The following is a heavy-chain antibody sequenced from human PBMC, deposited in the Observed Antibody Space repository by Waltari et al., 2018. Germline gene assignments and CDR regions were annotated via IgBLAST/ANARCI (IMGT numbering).Heavy chain of an antibody. D-gene: IGHD6-13*01. J-gene: IGHJ1*01. CDR1: GGSFSGYY. CDR2: INHSGST. V-gene: IGHV4-34*01. CDR3: AREGSSWYTVKYFQH. Sequence: QVQLQQWGAGLLKPSETMSLTCAVYGGSFSGYYWSWIRQPPGKGLEWIGEINHSGSTNYNPSLKSRVTISVDTSKNQFSLKLSSVTAADTAVYYCAREGSSWYTVKYFQHWGQGTLVTVSS.